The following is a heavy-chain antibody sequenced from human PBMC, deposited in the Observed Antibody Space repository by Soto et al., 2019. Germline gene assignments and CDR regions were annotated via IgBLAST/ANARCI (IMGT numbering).Heavy chain of an antibody. D-gene: IGHD4-17*01. CDR2: IKQDGSVK. CDR1: GFTFSNYW. J-gene: IGHJ4*02. V-gene: IGHV3-7*03. CDR3: AKLRGDYTVFAY. Sequence: EVQLVESGGGLVQPGGSLRLSCAPSGFTFSNYWMSWVRQAPGQGLEWVASIKQDGSVKHYVDSVKGRFTISRDNAEKSLHLQITSLRAEDTAAYYCAKLRGDYTVFAYWGQGARVTVSS.